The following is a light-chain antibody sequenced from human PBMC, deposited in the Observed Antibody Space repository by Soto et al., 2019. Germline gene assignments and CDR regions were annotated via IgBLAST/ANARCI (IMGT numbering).Light chain of an antibody. CDR1: SSDVGGYNH. J-gene: IGLJ1*01. CDR3: SSYASSSSYA. CDR2: EVR. V-gene: IGLV2-14*01. Sequence: QSVLTQPASVSGSPGQSITISCTGTSSDVGGYNHVSWYQQHPGKAPKLIIFEVRNRPSGVSDRFSASKSGNTASLTISGLQTEDEAVYYCSSYASSSSYAFGTGNKVTVL.